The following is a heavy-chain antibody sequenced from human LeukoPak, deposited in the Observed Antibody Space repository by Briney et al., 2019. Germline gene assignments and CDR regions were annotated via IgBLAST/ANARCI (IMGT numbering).Heavy chain of an antibody. J-gene: IGHJ5*02. CDR1: GYSISSGYY. CDR2: IYHSGST. D-gene: IGHD6-13*01. Sequence: SETLSLTCTVSGYSISSGYYWGWIRQPPGKGREWIGSIYHSGSTYYNPSLKSRVTISVDASKNQFSLKLSSVTAADTAVYYCACIRCSSSYDWFDPWGQGTLVTVSS. V-gene: IGHV4-38-2*02. CDR3: ACIRCSSSYDWFDP.